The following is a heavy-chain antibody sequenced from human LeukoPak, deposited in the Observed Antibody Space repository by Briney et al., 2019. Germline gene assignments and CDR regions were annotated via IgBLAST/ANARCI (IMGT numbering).Heavy chain of an antibody. Sequence: GASVKVSCKVSGYTXTELAMHWVRQAPGKGLEWMGGFDPEDGETIYAQKFQGRVTMTEDTSTDTAYMELSSLGSEDTAVYYCATQARGYFYYWGQGTLVTVSS. V-gene: IGHV1-24*01. J-gene: IGHJ4*02. CDR2: FDPEDGET. CDR1: GYTXTELA. CDR3: ATQARGYFYY.